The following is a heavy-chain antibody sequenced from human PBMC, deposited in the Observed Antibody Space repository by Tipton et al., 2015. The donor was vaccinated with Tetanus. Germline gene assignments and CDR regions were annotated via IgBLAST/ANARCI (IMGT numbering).Heavy chain of an antibody. J-gene: IGHJ6*02. CDR3: ARLGSFGSFYSGMDV. CDR2: IYPGDSDT. D-gene: IGHD3-10*01. CDR1: GYFFASFW. Sequence: QSGPEVKKPGESLKISCKGSGYFFASFWIAWVRQMPGKGLEWMGIIYPGDSDTRYSPSFQGQVTISAGKSISTAYLQWSSLKASDTAMYYCARLGSFGSFYSGMDVWGQGTTVTVSS. V-gene: IGHV5-51*03.